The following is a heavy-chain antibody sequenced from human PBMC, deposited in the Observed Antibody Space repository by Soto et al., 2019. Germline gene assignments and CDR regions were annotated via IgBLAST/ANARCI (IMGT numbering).Heavy chain of an antibody. D-gene: IGHD2-15*01. V-gene: IGHV1-18*01. Sequence: QVQLVQSGAEVKKPGASVKVSCKASGYTFTSYGISWVRQAPGQGLEWMGWISAYNGNTNYAQKLQGRVTMTTVTSTSRAYMELRSLTSDDTAVYYCVVAAQPYDFDSWGQGTLVTVSS. CDR1: GYTFTSYG. J-gene: IGHJ4*02. CDR3: VVAAQPYDFDS. CDR2: ISAYNGNT.